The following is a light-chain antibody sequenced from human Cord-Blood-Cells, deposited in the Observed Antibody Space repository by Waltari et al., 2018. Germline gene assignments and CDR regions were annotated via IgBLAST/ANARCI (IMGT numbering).Light chain of an antibody. V-gene: IGKV3-15*01. CDR3: QQYNNWPPYT. J-gene: IGKJ2*01. CDR2: GAS. Sequence: EIVMTQSPATLSVSPGDRATLSGRASQSVSSNLAWYQQKPGQAPRLLIYGASTRATGIPARFSGSGSGTEFTLTISSLQSEDFAVYYCQQYNNWPPYTFGQGTKLEIK. CDR1: QSVSSN.